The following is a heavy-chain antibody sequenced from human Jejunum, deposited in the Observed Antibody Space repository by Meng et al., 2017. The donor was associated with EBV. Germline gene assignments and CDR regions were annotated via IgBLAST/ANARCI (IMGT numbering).Heavy chain of an antibody. Sequence: QGRVGASGADVKKLVASWKVSLKASVCTFSNYAFSRVRPAPGQGLEWMGGVIPIFATANYAQKFQGRVTITADKSTSTAYIELRSLRSDDTAVYYCARSFGGIVADYFDYWGQGTLVTVSS. CDR1: VCTFSNYA. V-gene: IGHV1-69*06. J-gene: IGHJ4*02. CDR2: VIPIFATA. CDR3: ARSFGGIVADYFDY. D-gene: IGHD3-16*02.